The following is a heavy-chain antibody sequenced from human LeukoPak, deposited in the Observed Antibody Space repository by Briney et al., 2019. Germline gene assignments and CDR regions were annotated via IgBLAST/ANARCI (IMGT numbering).Heavy chain of an antibody. V-gene: IGHV3-20*04. D-gene: IGHD3-22*01. J-gene: IGHJ4*02. CDR1: GFTFDDYG. Sequence: GGSLRLSCAASGFTFDDYGMNWVRQAPGKGLEWVSGINWNGGSTGYADSVKGRFTICRDNAKNSLYLQMNSLRAEDTALYYCAKTYYYDSSGYWFDYWGQGTLAMVSS. CDR2: INWNGGST. CDR3: AKTYYYDSSGYWFDY.